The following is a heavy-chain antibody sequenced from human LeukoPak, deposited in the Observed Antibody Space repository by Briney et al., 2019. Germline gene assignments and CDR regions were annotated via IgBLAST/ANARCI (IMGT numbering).Heavy chain of an antibody. CDR1: GYTFTSYY. D-gene: IGHD6-13*01. CDR2: INPNSGGT. Sequence: ASVKVSCKASGYTFTSYYIHWVRQAPGQGLEWMGGINPNSGGTNYAQKFQGRVTMTRDMSISTAYMELSRLRSDDTAVYYCARDSLAAAGIYSWGQGTLVTVSS. V-gene: IGHV1-2*02. J-gene: IGHJ4*02. CDR3: ARDSLAAAGIYS.